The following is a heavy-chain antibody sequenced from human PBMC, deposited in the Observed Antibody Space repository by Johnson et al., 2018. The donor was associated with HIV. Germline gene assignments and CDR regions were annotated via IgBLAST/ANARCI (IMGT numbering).Heavy chain of an antibody. V-gene: IGHV3-30-3*01. CDR1: GFTFSSYA. Sequence: VQLVESGGGVVQPGRSLRLSCAASGFTFSSYAMHWVRQAPGKGLEWVAVISYDGSNKYYADSVKGRFTISRDNSKNTLYLQMNSLRAEDTAVYYCAKDSGYDFWSGYYTDDAFDIWGQGTMVTVSS. CDR3: AKDSGYDFWSGYYTDDAFDI. CDR2: ISYDGSNK. J-gene: IGHJ3*02. D-gene: IGHD3-3*01.